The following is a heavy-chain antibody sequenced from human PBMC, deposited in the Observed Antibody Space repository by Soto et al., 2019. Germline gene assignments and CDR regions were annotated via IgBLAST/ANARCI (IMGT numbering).Heavy chain of an antibody. J-gene: IGHJ6*02. Sequence: SETLSLTCTVSGGSISSSSYYWGWIRQPPGKGLEWIGSIYYSGSTYYNPSLKSRVTISVDTSKNQFSLKLSSVTAADTAVYYCARTTIFGAPYYYYGMDVWGQGTTVTVSS. CDR2: IYYSGST. CDR3: ARTTIFGAPYYYYGMDV. CDR1: GGSISSSSYY. V-gene: IGHV4-39*01. D-gene: IGHD3-3*01.